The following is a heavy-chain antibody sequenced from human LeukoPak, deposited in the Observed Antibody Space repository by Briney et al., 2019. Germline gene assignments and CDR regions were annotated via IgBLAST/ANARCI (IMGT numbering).Heavy chain of an antibody. J-gene: IGHJ4*02. CDR3: AKGNGYSYGRYYFDY. V-gene: IGHV3-23*01. Sequence: GGSLRLSCAASGFTFSSYAMGWVRQAPGKGLEWVSAITASGGNTYYADSVKDRFTISRDNSKNTLYLQVNSLRAEDTAVYYCAKGNGYSYGRYYFDYWGQGTLVTVSS. CDR1: GFTFSSYA. CDR2: ITASGGNT. D-gene: IGHD5-18*01.